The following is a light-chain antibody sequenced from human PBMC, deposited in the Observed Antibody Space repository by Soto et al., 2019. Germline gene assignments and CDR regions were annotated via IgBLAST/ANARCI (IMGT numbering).Light chain of an antibody. Sequence: SALAQPRSVSGSPGQSVTISFTGTSSDVGGYNYVSWYQQHPGKAPKLMIYDVSKRPSGVPDRFSGSKSGNTASLTISGLQAEDEADYYCCSYAGSYTYVFGTGTKVTV. CDR3: CSYAGSYTYV. CDR1: SSDVGGYNY. CDR2: DVS. J-gene: IGLJ1*01. V-gene: IGLV2-11*01.